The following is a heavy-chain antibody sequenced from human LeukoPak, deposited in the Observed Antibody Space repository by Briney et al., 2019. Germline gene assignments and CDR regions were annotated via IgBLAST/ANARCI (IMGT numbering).Heavy chain of an antibody. CDR3: ARARRDFYGSGSYYGVKWFDP. V-gene: IGHV6-1*01. J-gene: IGHJ5*02. CDR2: TYYRSSWYI. CDR1: GDSVSSNSVT. Sequence: SQTLSLTCAITGDSVSSNSVTWNWIRQSPPRGLEWLGRTYYRSSWYIYYAVFVSSPITLHAETSKNQLSLQLISVTPEDTAVYYCARARRDFYGSGSYYGVKWFDPWGQGTLVTVSS. D-gene: IGHD3-10*01.